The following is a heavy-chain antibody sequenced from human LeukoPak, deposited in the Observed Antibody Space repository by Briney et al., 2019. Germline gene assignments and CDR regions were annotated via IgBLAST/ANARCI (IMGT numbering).Heavy chain of an antibody. CDR1: GFTFSSYG. Sequence: PGGSLRLSCAASGFTFSSYGMHWVRQAPGKGLEWVGVISTDGDKKFYADSMKGRFTISRDNAKNTLYLQMNSLRAEDTAVYYCARVITVEGSDYWGQGILVTVSP. CDR2: ISTDGDKK. D-gene: IGHD6-19*01. CDR3: ARVITVEGSDY. J-gene: IGHJ4*02. V-gene: IGHV3-30*03.